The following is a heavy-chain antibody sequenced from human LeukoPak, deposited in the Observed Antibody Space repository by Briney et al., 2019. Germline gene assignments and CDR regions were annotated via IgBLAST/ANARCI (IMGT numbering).Heavy chain of an antibody. CDR3: AREVGGGFDP. CDR1: GGSISSYY. D-gene: IGHD3-16*01. J-gene: IGHJ5*02. Sequence: SKTLSLTCTVSGGSISSYYWSWIRQPPGKGLEWIGYIYYSGSTNYNPSLKSRVTISVDTSKNQFSLKLSSVTAADTAVYYCAREVGGGFDPWGQGTLVTVSS. V-gene: IGHV4-59*01. CDR2: IYYSGST.